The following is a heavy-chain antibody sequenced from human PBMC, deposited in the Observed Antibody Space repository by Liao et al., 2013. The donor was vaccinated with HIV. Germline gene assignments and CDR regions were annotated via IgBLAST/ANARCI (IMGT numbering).Heavy chain of an antibody. D-gene: IGHD2-2*02. CDR1: GGSIRSYY. J-gene: IGHJ6*03. CDR3: ARDIMCSSTTCYTNYYYYYMDV. V-gene: IGHV4-59*12. Sequence: QVQLQESGSGLVKPSETLSLTCTVSGGSIRSYYWSWIRQPPGKGLEWIGYIYSSGSTNYNPSLKGRVTMSVDASKNQFSLRLSSVTAADTAVYYCARDIMCSSTTCYTNYYYYYMDVWAKGHGHRLL. CDR2: IYSSGST.